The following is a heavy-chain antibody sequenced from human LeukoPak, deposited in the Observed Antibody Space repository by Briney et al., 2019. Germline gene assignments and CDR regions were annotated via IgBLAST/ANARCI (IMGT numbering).Heavy chain of an antibody. Sequence: SETLSLTCTVSGGSTSSYYWSWIRQPPGKGLEWIGYIYYSGSTNYNPSLKSRVTISVDTSRNQFSLNLNSVSAADTAVYYCARSYFGSGTFNGFDYWGQGTLVTVSS. J-gene: IGHJ4*02. D-gene: IGHD3-10*01. CDR2: IYYSGST. CDR1: GGSTSSYY. V-gene: IGHV4-59*12. CDR3: ARSYFGSGTFNGFDY.